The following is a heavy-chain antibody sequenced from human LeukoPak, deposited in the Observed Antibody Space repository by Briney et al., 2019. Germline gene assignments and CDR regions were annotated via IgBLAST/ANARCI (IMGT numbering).Heavy chain of an antibody. CDR1: GFTFSSYA. CDR2: IDSDGSGT. V-gene: IGHV3-74*01. CDR3: ARVLSADSPGFQH. D-gene: IGHD3-22*01. Sequence: GGSLRLSCAASGFTFSSYAMSWVRQAPGKGLEWVARIDSDGSGTRYADSVKGRFTISRDNAKNTLYLQMNSLRAEDTAVYYCARVLSADSPGFQHWGQGTLVTVSS. J-gene: IGHJ1*01.